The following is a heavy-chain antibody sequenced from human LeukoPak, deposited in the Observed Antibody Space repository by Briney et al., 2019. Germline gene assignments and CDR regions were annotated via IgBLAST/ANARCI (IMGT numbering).Heavy chain of an antibody. J-gene: IGHJ6*03. CDR1: GFTFSSYA. D-gene: IGHD3-22*01. CDR3: AKGAGGVRYYTNYYYMDV. CDR2: ISGSGGST. V-gene: IGHV3-23*01. Sequence: GGSLRLSCTASGFTFSSYAMSWVRQAPGKGLEWVSAISGSGGSTYYADSVKGRFTISRDNSKNTLYLQMNSVRAEDTAVYYCAKGAGGVRYYTNYYYMDVWGKGTTVTVSS.